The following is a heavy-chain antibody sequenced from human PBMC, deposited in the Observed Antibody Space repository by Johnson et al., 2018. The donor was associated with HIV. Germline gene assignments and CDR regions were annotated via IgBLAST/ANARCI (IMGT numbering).Heavy chain of an antibody. Sequence: QVQLVESGGGVVQPGRSLRLSCAASGLTFSSYGMHWVRQAPGKGLEWVAVISYDGSKKYYAGSVKGRFTISRDNSKNTLDLQMNSLRPEDTAVYYCARDGAIAGAATEALDLWGQGQWSSSL. J-gene: IGHJ3*01. CDR3: ARDGAIAGAATEALDL. CDR2: ISYDGSKK. CDR1: GLTFSSYG. V-gene: IGHV3-30*03. D-gene: IGHD1-26*01.